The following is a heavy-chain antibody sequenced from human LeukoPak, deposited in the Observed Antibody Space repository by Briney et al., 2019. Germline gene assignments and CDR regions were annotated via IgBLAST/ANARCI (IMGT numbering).Heavy chain of an antibody. V-gene: IGHV4-30-4*08. D-gene: IGHD2-8*01. Sequence: SETLSLTCTVSGGSINSGDYYWSWIRQPPGKGLEWIGYIYYSGSTYYNPSLKSRVTISIDTSKNQFSLKLSSVTAADTAVYYCARTKGNYYYMDVWGKETTVTVSS. CDR1: GGSINSGDYY. CDR2: IYYSGST. CDR3: ARTKGNYYYMDV. J-gene: IGHJ6*03.